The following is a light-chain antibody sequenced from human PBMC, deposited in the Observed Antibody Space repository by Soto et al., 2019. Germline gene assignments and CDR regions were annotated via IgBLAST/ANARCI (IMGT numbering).Light chain of an antibody. V-gene: IGKV3-20*01. CDR3: QQYGSSPWT. J-gene: IGKJ1*01. Sequence: EIVMTQSPATLSVSPGEGATLSCRASQSVGSDLAWYQQKPGQAPRLLIYGASSRATGIPDRVSGSGSGTDFTLTISRLEPEDFAVYYCQQYGSSPWTFGQGTKVDI. CDR2: GAS. CDR1: QSVGSD.